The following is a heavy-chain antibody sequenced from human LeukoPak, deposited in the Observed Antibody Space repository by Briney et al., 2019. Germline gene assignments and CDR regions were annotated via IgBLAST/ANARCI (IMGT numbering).Heavy chain of an antibody. CDR3: ARDGRAYYYGSGDYSDDAFDI. CDR1: GGSISSSSYY. Sequence: NASETLSLTCTVSGGSISSSSYYWGWIRQPPGKGLEWIGSIYYSGSTYYNPSLKSRVTISVDTSKNQFSLKLSSVTAADTAVYYCARDGRAYYYGSGDYSDDAFDIWGQGTMVTVSS. CDR2: IYYSGST. V-gene: IGHV4-39*07. J-gene: IGHJ3*02. D-gene: IGHD3-10*01.